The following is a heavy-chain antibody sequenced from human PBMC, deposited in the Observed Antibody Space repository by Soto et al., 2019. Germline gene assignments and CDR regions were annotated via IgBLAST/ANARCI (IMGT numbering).Heavy chain of an antibody. J-gene: IGHJ4*02. D-gene: IGHD2-15*01. Sequence: EVQLEESGGGLVQPGRSLRLSCAASGFTFDDYAMHWVRQAPGKGLEWVSGINWNSDTLGYADSVKGRFTISRDNARNSLYLQMTSLRTDDTAFYYCAKAPGYCSGGSCSDLGSFDSWGQGTLVTVSS. CDR2: INWNSDTL. CDR3: AKAPGYCSGGSCSDLGSFDS. V-gene: IGHV3-9*01. CDR1: GFTFDDYA.